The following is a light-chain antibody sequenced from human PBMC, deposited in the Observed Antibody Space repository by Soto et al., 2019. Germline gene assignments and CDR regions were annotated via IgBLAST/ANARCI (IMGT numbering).Light chain of an antibody. CDR2: LGS. Sequence: DIVMTQSPLSLPVTPGEPASISCRSSQSLLHSNGYNYLDWYLQKPGQSPQLLIYLGSNRASGVXDXXSGSGSGTDCTLKISRVEDEDVGVYYCMQALQTPDTFGQGTKLEIK. J-gene: IGKJ2*01. CDR3: MQALQTPDT. V-gene: IGKV2-28*01. CDR1: QSLLHSNGYNY.